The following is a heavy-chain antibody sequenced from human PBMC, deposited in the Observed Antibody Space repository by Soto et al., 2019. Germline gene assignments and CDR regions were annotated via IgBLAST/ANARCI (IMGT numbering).Heavy chain of an antibody. J-gene: IGHJ4*02. D-gene: IGHD3-10*01. V-gene: IGHV1-8*01. CDR2: MNPNTGNT. Sequence: ASVKVSCKASGYTFTSNGVNWVRQAAGQGLEWMGWMNPNTGNTGYAQKFQGRVTMTRNTPISTAYMELSSLTSEDTAVYYCARADRYGSGSYCFSYWGKGTLVTVSS. CDR1: GYTFTSNG. CDR3: ARADRYGSGSYCFSY.